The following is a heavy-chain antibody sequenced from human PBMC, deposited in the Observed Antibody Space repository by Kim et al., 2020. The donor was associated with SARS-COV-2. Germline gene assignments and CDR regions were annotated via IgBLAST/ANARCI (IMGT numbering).Heavy chain of an antibody. CDR3: ARQLGHWQLKFLDY. J-gene: IGHJ4*02. Sequence: SETLSLTCTVSGGSISSSSYYWGWIRQPPGKGLEWIGSIYYSGSNYYNPSLKSRVTISVDTSKNQFSLKLSSVTAADTAVYYCARQLGHWQLKFLDYWGQGTLVTVSS. V-gene: IGHV4-39*01. CDR1: GGSISSSSYY. D-gene: IGHD6-13*01. CDR2: IYYSGSN.